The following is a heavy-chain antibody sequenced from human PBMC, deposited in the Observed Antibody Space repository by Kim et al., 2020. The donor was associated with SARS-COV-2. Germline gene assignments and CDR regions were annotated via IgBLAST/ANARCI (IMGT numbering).Heavy chain of an antibody. J-gene: IGHJ3*02. CDR3: TTLILCISGGSCSDAFDI. CDR1: GFTFSNAW. V-gene: IGHV3-15*01. CDR2: IKSKTDGGTT. D-gene: IGHD2-15*01. Sequence: GGSLRLSCAASGFTFSNAWMSWVRQAPGKGLEWVGRIKSKTDGGTTDYAAPVKGRFTISRDDSKNTLYLQMNSLKTEDTAVYYCTTLILCISGGSCSDAFDIWGQGTMVTVSS.